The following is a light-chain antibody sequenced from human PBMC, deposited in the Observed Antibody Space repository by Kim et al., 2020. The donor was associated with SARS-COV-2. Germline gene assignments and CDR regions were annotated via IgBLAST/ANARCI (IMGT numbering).Light chain of an antibody. Sequence: SVSAGERATLSCRASQSVNSHLAWYQQRPGQAPRLLIYGASTRATGIPARFSGSGSGSEFSLTISSLESEDFAVYYCQQYDDWPYTFGQGTKLEI. CDR2: GAS. CDR1: QSVNSH. CDR3: QQYDDWPYT. J-gene: IGKJ2*01. V-gene: IGKV3-15*01.